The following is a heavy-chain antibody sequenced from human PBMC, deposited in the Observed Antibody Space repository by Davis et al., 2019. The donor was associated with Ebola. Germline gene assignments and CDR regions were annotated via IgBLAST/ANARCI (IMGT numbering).Heavy chain of an antibody. CDR2: INHSGST. J-gene: IGHJ4*02. Sequence: SETLSLTCTVSGGSISSSSYYWGWIRQPPGKGLEWIGEINHSGSTNYNPSLKSRVTISVDTSKNQFSLKLSSVTAADTAVYYCARGHLRSDYWGQGTLVTVSS. CDR1: GGSISSSSYY. D-gene: IGHD3-10*02. CDR3: ARGHLRSDY. V-gene: IGHV4-39*07.